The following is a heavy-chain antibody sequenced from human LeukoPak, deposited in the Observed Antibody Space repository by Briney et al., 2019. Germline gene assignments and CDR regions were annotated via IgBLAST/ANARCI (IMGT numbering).Heavy chain of an antibody. CDR2: IKQDGSEK. J-gene: IGHJ4*02. CDR1: GFTFSSYW. D-gene: IGHD3-22*01. Sequence: PGGSLRLSCAASGFTFSSYWMSWVRQAPGKGLEWVANIKQDGSEKYYVDSVKGRFTISRDNAKNSLYLQMNSLRAEDTAVYYCARVQGYYYDSSGHDYWGQGTLVTVSS. CDR3: ARVQGYYYDSSGHDY. V-gene: IGHV3-7*01.